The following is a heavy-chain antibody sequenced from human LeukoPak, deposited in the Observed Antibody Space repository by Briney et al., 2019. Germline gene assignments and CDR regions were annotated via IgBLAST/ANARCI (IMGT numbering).Heavy chain of an antibody. Sequence: GGSLRLSCAASGFTFSSYGMHWVRQAPGKGLEWVAVISYDESNKYYADSVKGRFTISRDNSKNTLYLQMNSLRAEDTAVYHCARAPKYYDILTGYFDYWGQGTLVTVSS. CDR1: GFTFSSYG. CDR2: ISYDESNK. D-gene: IGHD3-9*01. J-gene: IGHJ4*02. CDR3: ARAPKYYDILTGYFDY. V-gene: IGHV3-30*03.